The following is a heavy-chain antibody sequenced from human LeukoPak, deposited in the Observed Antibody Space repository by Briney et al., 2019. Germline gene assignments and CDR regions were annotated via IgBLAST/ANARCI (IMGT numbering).Heavy chain of an antibody. V-gene: IGHV3-74*03. Sequence: GGSLRLSCTASGFTFSNYWMHWVRQTPGQGLVWVSRISSDESNTTYADSVKGRVTISRDNAKNTRYLQMNNLRADDTAMYYCARDQRVTGRPDIDYWGQGTLVIVSS. J-gene: IGHJ4*02. D-gene: IGHD6-6*01. CDR2: ISSDESNT. CDR1: GFTFSNYW. CDR3: ARDQRVTGRPDIDY.